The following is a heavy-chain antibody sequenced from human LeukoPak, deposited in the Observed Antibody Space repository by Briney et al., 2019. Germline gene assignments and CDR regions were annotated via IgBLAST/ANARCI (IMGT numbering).Heavy chain of an antibody. CDR2: ISASGYGDGA. Sequence: GGSLRLSCTASGFTFRGYAMGWVRQAPGKGLEWVSSISASGYGDGAYYADSVKGRFAISRDDAKNTVFLQMNSLRAEDTAVYYCAKDRGATKNWFDPWGQGTLVTVSP. J-gene: IGHJ5*02. CDR1: GFTFRGYA. V-gene: IGHV3-23*01. CDR3: AKDRGATKNWFDP. D-gene: IGHD1-26*01.